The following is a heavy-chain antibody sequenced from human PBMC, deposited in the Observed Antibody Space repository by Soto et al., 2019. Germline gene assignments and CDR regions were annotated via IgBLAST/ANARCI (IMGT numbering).Heavy chain of an antibody. V-gene: IGHV3-9*01. J-gene: IGHJ4*02. CDR2: ISWNSGSI. Sequence: PGGSLRLSCAASGFTFDDYAMHWVRQAPGKGLEWVSGISWNSGSIGYADSVKGRFTISRDNAKNSLYLQMNSLRAEDTALYYCAKDKVVAVAGFFDYWGQGTQVTVSS. D-gene: IGHD6-19*01. CDR3: AKDKVVAVAGFFDY. CDR1: GFTFDDYA.